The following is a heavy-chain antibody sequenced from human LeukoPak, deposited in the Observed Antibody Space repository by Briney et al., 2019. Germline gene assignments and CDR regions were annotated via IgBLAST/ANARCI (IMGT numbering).Heavy chain of an antibody. CDR1: GFTFSSYA. J-gene: IGHJ4*02. V-gene: IGHV3-30*01. CDR2: ISYDGSNK. CDR3: ARDNYDSSGYFFDY. D-gene: IGHD3-22*01. Sequence: GGSLRLSCAASGFTFSSYAMHRVRQAPGKGLEWVAVISYDGSNKYYADSVKGRFTISRDNSKNTLYLQMNSLRAEDTAVYYCARDNYDSSGYFFDYWGQGTLVTVSS.